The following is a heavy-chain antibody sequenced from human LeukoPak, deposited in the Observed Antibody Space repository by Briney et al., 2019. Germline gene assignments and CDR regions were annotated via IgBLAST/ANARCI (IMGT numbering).Heavy chain of an antibody. J-gene: IGHJ4*02. CDR2: ISYDGSNK. CDR1: GFTFSSYG. CDR3: ARGLLMVYASLDY. V-gene: IGHV3-30*03. Sequence: GGSLRLSCAASGFTFSSYGMHWVRQAPGKGLEWVAVISYDGSNKYYADSVKGRFTISRDNSKNTLYLQMNSLRAEDTAVYYCARGLLMVYASLDYWGQGTLVTVSS. D-gene: IGHD2-8*01.